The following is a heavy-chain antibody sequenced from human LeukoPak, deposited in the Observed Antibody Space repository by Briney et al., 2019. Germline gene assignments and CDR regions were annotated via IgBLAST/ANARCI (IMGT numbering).Heavy chain of an antibody. J-gene: IGHJ5*02. CDR3: AKGFAYNWNYDWFDP. CDR1: GFTFDDYA. D-gene: IGHD1-7*01. V-gene: IGHV3-9*03. CDR2: ISWNSGSI. Sequence: GMSLRLSCAASGFTFDDYAMHWVRQAPGRGLEWVSGISWNSGSIGYADSVKGRFTISRDNAKNSLYLQTNSLRAEDMALYYCAKGFAYNWNYDWFDPWGQGTLVTVSS.